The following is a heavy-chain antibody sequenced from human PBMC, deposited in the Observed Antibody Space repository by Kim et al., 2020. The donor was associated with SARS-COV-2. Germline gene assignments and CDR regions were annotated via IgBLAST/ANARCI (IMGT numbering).Heavy chain of an antibody. CDR3: AKDMDYESSGRYGIDY. CDR2: ISWDGGKI. V-gene: IGHV3-9*01. Sequence: GGSLRLSCAASGFSFDDYGMHWVRQAPGKGLEWVSGISWDGGKIAYADSVKGRFTISRDNAKNSVYLQMNSLRPVDTALYYCAKDMDYESSGRYGIDYWGQGTQVTVSS. J-gene: IGHJ4*02. D-gene: IGHD3-22*01. CDR1: GFSFDDYG.